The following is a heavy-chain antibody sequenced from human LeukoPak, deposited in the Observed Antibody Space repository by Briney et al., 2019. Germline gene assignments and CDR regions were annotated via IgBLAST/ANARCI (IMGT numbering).Heavy chain of an antibody. V-gene: IGHV1-18*01. CDR2: ISAYNGNT. J-gene: IGHJ3*02. Sequence: ASVKVSSKASGYTFSSYGISWVRQAPGQGLEWMGWISAYNGNTNYARNLEGRVTMTTDTSTSTAYMELRSLKSDDTAVYYCARDSPMIVVASDAFDIWGQGTMVTVSS. CDR3: ARDSPMIVVASDAFDI. D-gene: IGHD3-22*01. CDR1: GYTFSSYG.